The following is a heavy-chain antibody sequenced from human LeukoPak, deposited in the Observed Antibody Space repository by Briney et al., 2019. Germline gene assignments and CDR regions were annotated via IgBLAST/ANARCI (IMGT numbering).Heavy chain of an antibody. CDR2: VYYSGST. J-gene: IGHJ4*02. CDR3: ATTTIRLGY. V-gene: IGHV4-39*07. D-gene: IGHD1-26*01. CDR1: GGSISSSTNY. Sequence: SETLSLTCTVSGGSISSSTNYWGWIRQPPGKGLEWIGSVYYSGSTYYNPSLKSRVTISVDTSKNQFSLKLSSVTAADTAVYYCATTTIRLGYWGQGTLVTVSS.